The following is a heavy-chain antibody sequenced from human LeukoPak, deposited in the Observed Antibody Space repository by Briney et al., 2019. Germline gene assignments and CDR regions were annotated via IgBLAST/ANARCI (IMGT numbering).Heavy chain of an antibody. D-gene: IGHD3-3*01. V-gene: IGHV3-30*18. Sequence: GGSLRLSCAASGFTFSSYGMHWVRQAPGKGLEWVAVISCDGSNKYYADSVKGRFTISRDNSKNTPYLQMNSLRAEDTAVYYCAKSPLYYDFWSGNDYWGQGTLVTVSS. CDR2: ISCDGSNK. CDR3: AKSPLYYDFWSGNDY. J-gene: IGHJ4*02. CDR1: GFTFSSYG.